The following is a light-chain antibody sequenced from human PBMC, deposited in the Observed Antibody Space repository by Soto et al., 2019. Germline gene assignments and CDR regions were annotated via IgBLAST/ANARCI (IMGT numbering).Light chain of an antibody. V-gene: IGKV3D-15*01. J-gene: IGKJ5*01. CDR3: QQYNNWAT. CDR1: QNVARN. CDR2: DAS. Sequence: EVVMTQSPATLSVSPGEGVTLSCRASQNVARNYLAWFQQRPGQAPRILIYDASTRATGIPDRFSGSGSGTEFTLTISSMQSEDFAVYYCQQYNNWATFGQGTRLEI.